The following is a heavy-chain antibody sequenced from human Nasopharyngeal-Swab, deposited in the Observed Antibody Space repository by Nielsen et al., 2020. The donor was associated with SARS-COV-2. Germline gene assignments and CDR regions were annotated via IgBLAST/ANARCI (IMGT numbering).Heavy chain of an antibody. CDR3: ARRTYQLPHYYYYYGMDV. CDR2: ISYSGST. V-gene: IGHV4-39*01. Sequence: SETLSLTCTVSGGSLSTSHFYWGWIRQPPGKGLDWIGTISYSGSTYYNPSLKSRVTISPDTSKNQFSPKLTSVTAADTALYYCARRTYQLPHYYYYYGMDVWGQGTTVTVSS. CDR1: GGSLSTSHFY. J-gene: IGHJ6*02. D-gene: IGHD2-2*01.